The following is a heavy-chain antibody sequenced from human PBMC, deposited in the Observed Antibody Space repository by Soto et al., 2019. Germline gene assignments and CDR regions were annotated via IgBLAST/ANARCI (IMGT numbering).Heavy chain of an antibody. Sequence: PSETLSLTCTVSGGSVSSGSYYWSWIRQPPGKGLEWIGYIYYSGSINYNPSLKSRVTISVDTSKNQFSLKLSSVTAADTAVYYCARERAARRFDPWGQGTLVTVSS. J-gene: IGHJ5*02. CDR2: IYYSGSI. D-gene: IGHD6-6*01. CDR1: GGSVSSGSYY. V-gene: IGHV4-61*01. CDR3: ARERAARRFDP.